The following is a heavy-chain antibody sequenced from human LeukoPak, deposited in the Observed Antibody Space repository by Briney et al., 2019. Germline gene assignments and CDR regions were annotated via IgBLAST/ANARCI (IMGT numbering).Heavy chain of an antibody. CDR1: GGSISSGGYS. V-gene: IGHV4-30-2*01. CDR3: ARHSDCSGGSCYLYFDY. CDR2: IYHSGST. D-gene: IGHD2-15*01. J-gene: IGHJ4*02. Sequence: SQTLSLTCAVSGGSISSGGYSWSWIRQPPGKGLEWIGYIYHSGSTYYNPSLKSRVTISVDRSKNQFSLKLSSVTAADTAVYYCARHSDCSGGSCYLYFDYWGQGTLVTVSS.